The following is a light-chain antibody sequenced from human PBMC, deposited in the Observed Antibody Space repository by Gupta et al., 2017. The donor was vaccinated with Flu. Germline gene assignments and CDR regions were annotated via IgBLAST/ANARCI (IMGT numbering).Light chain of an antibody. Sequence: QPVLPPSSSASASLGSSVKLTCTLSSGHSSDIIAWHQQQPGKAPRYLMKLEGSGSYNKGSGVPDRFSGSSSVADRYLTISNRQSEDEADYYCETWDSNSWVFGGGTKLTVL. V-gene: IGLV4-60*03. J-gene: IGLJ3*02. CDR3: ETWDSNSWV. CDR2: LEGSGSY. CDR1: SGHSSDI.